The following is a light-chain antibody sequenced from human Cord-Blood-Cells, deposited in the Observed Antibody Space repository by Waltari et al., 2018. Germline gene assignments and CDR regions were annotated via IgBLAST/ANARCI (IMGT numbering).Light chain of an antibody. CDR1: SSDVGGYNY. CDR2: DVS. Sequence: QSALTQPRSVSGSPGQSVTISCTGTSSDVGGYNYVSWYQQHPGKAPKLMIYDVSKRPSGVPDRFSGSKSGNTASLTISGLQAEDEADYYCCSYAGSYNWTFGQGTK. J-gene: IGLJ3*02. V-gene: IGLV2-11*01. CDR3: CSYAGSYNWT.